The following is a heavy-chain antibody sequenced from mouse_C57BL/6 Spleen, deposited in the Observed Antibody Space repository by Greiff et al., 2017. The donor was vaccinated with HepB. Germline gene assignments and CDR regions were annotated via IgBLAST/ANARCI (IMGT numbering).Heavy chain of an antibody. CDR1: GYTFTDYY. J-gene: IGHJ3*01. D-gene: IGHD1-1*01. CDR2: INPYNGGT. V-gene: IGHV1-19*01. CDR3: ARYYGSRTFGY. Sequence: EVQLQQSGPVLVKPGASVKMSCKASGYTFTDYYMNWVKQSHGKSLEWIGVINPYNGGTSYNQKFKGKATLTVDKSSSTAYMELNSLTSEDSAVYSCARYYGSRTFGYWGQGTLVTVSA.